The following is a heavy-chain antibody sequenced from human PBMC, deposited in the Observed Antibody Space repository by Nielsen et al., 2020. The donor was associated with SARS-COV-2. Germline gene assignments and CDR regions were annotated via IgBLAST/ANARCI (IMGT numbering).Heavy chain of an antibody. D-gene: IGHD3-10*01. J-gene: IGHJ4*02. Sequence: ASVKVSCKASGYSFTTYAIHWARQAPGQRLEWMGWINADNGNTRYSQEFQGRVTITADKSTSTAYMELSSLRSEDTAVYYCAREKVTMVRGVTPGFSYWGQGTLVTVSS. CDR2: INADNGNT. CDR1: GYSFTTYA. V-gene: IGHV1-3*03. CDR3: AREKVTMVRGVTPGFSY.